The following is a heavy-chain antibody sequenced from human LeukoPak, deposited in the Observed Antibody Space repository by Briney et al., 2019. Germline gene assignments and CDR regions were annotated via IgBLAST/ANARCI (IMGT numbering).Heavy chain of an antibody. J-gene: IGHJ3*02. CDR1: GYTFTGYY. Sequence: ASVKVSCKASGYTFTGYYIYWLRQAPGQGLEWMGWIGGYQVKTYYAQKFQGRVTMTTDTSTSTAYMELRSLTSDDTAMYYCARDWDYGANHDVFDIWGQGTMVTVSS. D-gene: IGHD4-17*01. V-gene: IGHV1-18*04. CDR2: IGGYQVKT. CDR3: ARDWDYGANHDVFDI.